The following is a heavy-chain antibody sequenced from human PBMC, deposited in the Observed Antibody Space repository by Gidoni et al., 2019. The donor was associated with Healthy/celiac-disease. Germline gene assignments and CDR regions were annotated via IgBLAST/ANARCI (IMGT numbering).Heavy chain of an antibody. V-gene: IGHV4-39*01. Sequence: QLQRQESGPGLVKPSETLSLTCTVSGGSISSSSYYGGWSRQPPGKGLEWIGSIYYSGSTYYTPSLKSRVTISVDTSKTQFSLKLSSVTAADTAVYYCARHGPYYDFWSGYYHTHNAFDIWGQGTMVTVSS. J-gene: IGHJ3*02. CDR2: IYYSGST. CDR1: GGSISSSSYY. CDR3: ARHGPYYDFWSGYYHTHNAFDI. D-gene: IGHD3-3*01.